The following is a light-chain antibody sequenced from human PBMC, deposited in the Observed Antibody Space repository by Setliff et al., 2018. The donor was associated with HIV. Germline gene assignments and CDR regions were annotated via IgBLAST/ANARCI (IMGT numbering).Light chain of an antibody. J-gene: IGLJ1*01. Sequence: QSALTQPRSVSGSPGQSVTISCTGTSSDVGGYNFVSWYQQHPGKAPKFIIYDVNKRPSAVPDRFSGSKSGNTASLTISGLQPEDEADYYCCSYAGSFIYVFGTGTKVTVL. V-gene: IGLV2-11*01. CDR2: DVN. CDR3: CSYAGSFIYV. CDR1: SSDVGGYNF.